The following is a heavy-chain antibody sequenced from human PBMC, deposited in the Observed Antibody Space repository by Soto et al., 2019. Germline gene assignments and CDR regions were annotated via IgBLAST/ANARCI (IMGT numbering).Heavy chain of an antibody. CDR3: ARHGFSSNSVSY. D-gene: IGHD1-1*01. Sequence: QLQLQESGPGLVKPSETLSLTCTVSGGSISSSSYFWGWIRQPPGKGLEWIGSIYDSETTYYNSSLKSRVTISVDTSKNRFSLLLSSVTAADTAVYYCARHGFSSNSVSYWGQGTLVTVSS. CDR2: IYDSETT. CDR1: GGSISSSSYF. J-gene: IGHJ4*02. V-gene: IGHV4-39*01.